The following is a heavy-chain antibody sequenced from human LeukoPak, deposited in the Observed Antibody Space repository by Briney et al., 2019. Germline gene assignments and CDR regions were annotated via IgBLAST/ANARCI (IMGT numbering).Heavy chain of an antibody. CDR1: GLTFSNYG. J-gene: IGHJ6*03. V-gene: IGHV3-23*01. Sequence: GGSLRPSCAASGLTFSNYGMSWVRQAPGKGLEWVSAISGSGGNTYYADSVKGRFTISRDNSKNTLYLQMNSLRAEDTAVYYCAKDDGGSYYIYYYYMDVWGKGTTVTISS. CDR3: AKDDGGSYYIYYYYMDV. CDR2: ISGSGGNT. D-gene: IGHD1-26*01.